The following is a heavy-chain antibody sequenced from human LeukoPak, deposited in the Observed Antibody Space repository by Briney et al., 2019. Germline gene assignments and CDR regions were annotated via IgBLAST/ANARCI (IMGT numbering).Heavy chain of an antibody. CDR3: ASVGLVGAYSSGWPH. J-gene: IGHJ4*02. Sequence: GESLKISCKGSGYSFTSYWIGWVRQMPGKGLEWMGIIYPGDSDTRYSPSFQGQVTISADKSISTAYLQWSSLKASDTAMYYCASVGLVGAYSSGWPHWGQGTLVTVSS. D-gene: IGHD6-19*01. V-gene: IGHV5-51*01. CDR1: GYSFTSYW. CDR2: IYPGDSDT.